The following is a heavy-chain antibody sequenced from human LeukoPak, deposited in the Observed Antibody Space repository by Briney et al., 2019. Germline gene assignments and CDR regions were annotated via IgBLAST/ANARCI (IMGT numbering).Heavy chain of an antibody. J-gene: IGHJ3*01. D-gene: IGHD3-10*01. V-gene: IGHV3-23*01. Sequence: GGSLRLSCAASGITFSNCAMSWVRQAPGKGLEWVSGVSGSGGRTDYADSVKGRFTISRDNAKNSVYLQMNSLRAGDTAVYYCARPFRGVILDAFDLWGQGTTVTVSS. CDR3: ARPFRGVILDAFDL. CDR2: VSGSGGRT. CDR1: GITFSNCA.